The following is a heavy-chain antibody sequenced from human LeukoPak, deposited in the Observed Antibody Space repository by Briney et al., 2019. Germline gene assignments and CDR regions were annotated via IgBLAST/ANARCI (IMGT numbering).Heavy chain of an antibody. J-gene: IGHJ1*01. D-gene: IGHD6-13*01. V-gene: IGHV3-7*01. CDR1: GFTFSSYW. CDR3: ARSPYSSSWYPTEYFQH. Sequence: GGFLRLSCAASGFTFSSYWMSWVRQAPGKGLEWVANIKQDGSEKYYVDSVKGRFTISRDNAKNSLYPQMNSLRAEDTAVYYCARSPYSSSWYPTEYFQHWGQGTLVTVSS. CDR2: IKQDGSEK.